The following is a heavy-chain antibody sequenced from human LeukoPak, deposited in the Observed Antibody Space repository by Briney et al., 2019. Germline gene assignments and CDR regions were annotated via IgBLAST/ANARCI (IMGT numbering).Heavy chain of an antibody. V-gene: IGHV4-34*01. D-gene: IGHD3-10*01. J-gene: IGHJ4*02. Sequence: SETLSLTCAVYGGSFSGYYWSWIRQPPGKGLEWIGEINHRGSTNYNPSLKSRVTISVDTSKNQFSLKLSSVTAADTAVYYCARTIMVRGPVDYWGQGTLVTVSS. CDR3: ARTIMVRGPVDY. CDR1: GGSFSGYY. CDR2: INHRGST.